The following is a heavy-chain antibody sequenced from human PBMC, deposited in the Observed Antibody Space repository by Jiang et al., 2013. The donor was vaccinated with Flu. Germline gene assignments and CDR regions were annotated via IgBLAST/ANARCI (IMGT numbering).Heavy chain of an antibody. CDR1: GFTFSGYA. CDR2: ISYDGRDK. CDR3: SRGNYVPDY. D-gene: IGHD1-7*01. V-gene: IGHV3-30*04. Sequence: AASGFTFSGYAMHWVRQAPGKGLEWVAVISYDGRDKYYADSVKGRFTISRDNSKNTLYLQMNSLRAEDTAVYYCSRGNYVPDYWGQGTLVTVSS. J-gene: IGHJ4*02.